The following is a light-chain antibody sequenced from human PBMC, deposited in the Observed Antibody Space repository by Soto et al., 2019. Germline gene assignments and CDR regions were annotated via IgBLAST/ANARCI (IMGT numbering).Light chain of an antibody. Sequence: QSALTQPASVSGSPGQSITISCTGTSSDVGGYNYVSWYQQHPGKAPKLMIYDVSNRPSGVSNRFSGSKSGNTASLTISGLLAEDEADYYCSSYTSSSTRVFGGGIKLTVL. CDR3: SSYTSSSTRV. CDR1: SSDVGGYNY. V-gene: IGLV2-14*01. CDR2: DVS. J-gene: IGLJ2*01.